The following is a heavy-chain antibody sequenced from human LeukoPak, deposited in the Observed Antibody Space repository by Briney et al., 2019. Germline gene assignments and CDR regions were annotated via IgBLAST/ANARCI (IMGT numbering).Heavy chain of an antibody. CDR2: IYYSGST. V-gene: IGHV4-59*01. D-gene: IGHD5-12*01. CDR1: GGSISSYY. Sequence: SETLSLTCTVSGGSISSYYWSWIRQPPGKGLEWIGYIYYSGSTNYNPSLKSRVTISVDTSKNQFSLKLSSVTAADTAVYYCARVTGGYSGYDAFDYWGQGTLVTVSS. J-gene: IGHJ4*02. CDR3: ARVTGGYSGYDAFDY.